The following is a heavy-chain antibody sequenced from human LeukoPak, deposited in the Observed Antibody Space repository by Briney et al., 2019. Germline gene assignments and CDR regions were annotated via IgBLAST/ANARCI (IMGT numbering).Heavy chain of an antibody. J-gene: IGHJ4*02. D-gene: IGHD4-17*01. V-gene: IGHV3-11*01. CDR3: AGTHDYGVHYFDY. CDR1: GFTFSDYY. Sequence: PGRSLRLSCAASGFTFSDYYMSWIRQAPGKGLEWVSYISSSGSTIYYADSVKGRFTISRDNAKNSLYLQMNSLRAEDTAVYYCAGTHDYGVHYFDYWGQGTLVTVSS. CDR2: ISSSGSTI.